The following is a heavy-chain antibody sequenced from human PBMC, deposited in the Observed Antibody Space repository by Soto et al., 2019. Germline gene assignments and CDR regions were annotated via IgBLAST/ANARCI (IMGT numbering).Heavy chain of an antibody. CDR3: ARDPGDGSGWSD. CDR2: IYHNGNT. J-gene: IGHJ4*02. Sequence: QVQLQESGPGLVKPSGTLSLTCTVSRGSISGRSWWSWVRQPPGKGLEWIGEIYHNGNTNYNPSLKSRVTISVDKSKNQFSLKLSSVTAADTAVYYCARDPGDGSGWSDWGQGTLVTVSS. V-gene: IGHV4-4*02. D-gene: IGHD6-19*01. CDR1: RGSISGRSW.